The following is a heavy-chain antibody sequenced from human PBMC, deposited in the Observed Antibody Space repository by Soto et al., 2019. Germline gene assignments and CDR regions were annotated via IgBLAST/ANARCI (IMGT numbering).Heavy chain of an antibody. CDR3: SIGNIPALPAAFHY. V-gene: IGHV4-34*01. D-gene: IGHD2-2*01. CDR2: INHSGST. J-gene: IGHJ4*02. Sequence: AENLSLTCAVYGGSFSGYYWSWIRQPPGKGMEWIGEINHSGSTNYNQSLKRRVTISVDTSKNQFSLKLSSVTAADTSVYYFSIGNIPALPAAFHYCGQATLVTLFS. CDR1: GGSFSGYY.